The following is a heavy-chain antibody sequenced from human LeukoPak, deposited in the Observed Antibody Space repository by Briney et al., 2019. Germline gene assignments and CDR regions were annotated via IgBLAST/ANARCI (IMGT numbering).Heavy chain of an antibody. CDR2: IYTSGST. Sequence: PSETLSLTCTVSGGSISSYYWSWIRQPAGKGLEWIGRIYTSGSTNYNPSLKSRVTMSVDTSKNLFSLKLSSVTAADTAVYYCARVDSSSWSEHFFDYWGQGTLVTVSS. J-gene: IGHJ4*02. V-gene: IGHV4-4*07. CDR3: ARVDSSSWSEHFFDY. D-gene: IGHD6-13*01. CDR1: GGSISSYY.